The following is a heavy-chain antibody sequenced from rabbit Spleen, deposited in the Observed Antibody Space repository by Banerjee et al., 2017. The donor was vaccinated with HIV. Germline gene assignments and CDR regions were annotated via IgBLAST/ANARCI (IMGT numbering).Heavy chain of an antibody. CDR2: IDPIFHIT. V-gene: IGHV1S47*01. CDR3: VREVAARFNL. CDR1: GFDFNSYG. J-gene: IGHJ4*01. D-gene: IGHD4-1*01. Sequence: QEKLKETGGGLVQPGGSLTLSCKASGFDFNSYGVSWVRQAPGKGLEWIGYIDPIFHITTYANWVNGRFSISRENTQNTVYLQLNSLTAADTATYFCVREVAARFNLWGPGTLVTVS.